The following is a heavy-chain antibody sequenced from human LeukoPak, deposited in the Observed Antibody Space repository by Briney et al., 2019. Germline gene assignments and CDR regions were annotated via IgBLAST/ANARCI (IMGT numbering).Heavy chain of an antibody. Sequence: PSETLSLTCAVSGYSISTSYYWGWIRQPPGKGLEWIGIIHHSGYTYYNPSLKSRVTTSLDTSKNQFSLHLSSVAAADTALYYCARASNSGYYYFDYWGQGTLVTVSS. V-gene: IGHV4-38-2*01. CDR2: IHHSGYT. CDR1: GYSISTSYY. D-gene: IGHD3-22*01. J-gene: IGHJ4*02. CDR3: ARASNSGYYYFDY.